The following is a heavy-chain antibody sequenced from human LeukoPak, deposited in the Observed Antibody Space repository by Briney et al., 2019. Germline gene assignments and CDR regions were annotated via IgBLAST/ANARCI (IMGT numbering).Heavy chain of an antibody. V-gene: IGHV3-9*03. Sequence: GRSLRLSCAASGFAFDDYAMHWVRQAPGKGLEWVSGISWNSGSIGYADSVQGRFTISRDNAKNSLYLQMNSLRAEDMAFYYCTKSGCSSTACYYNKWGQGTLVTASS. J-gene: IGHJ4*02. CDR3: TKSGCSSTACYYNK. D-gene: IGHD2-2*01. CDR2: ISWNSGSI. CDR1: GFAFDDYA.